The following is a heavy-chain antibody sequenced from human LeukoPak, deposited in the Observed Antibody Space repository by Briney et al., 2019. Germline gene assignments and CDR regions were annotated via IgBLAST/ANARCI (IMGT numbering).Heavy chain of an antibody. D-gene: IGHD2-2*01. Sequence: GGSLRLSCAASGFPFNSFSMNWVRQAPGKGLEWVSAISPTTDYIYYADSVQGRFTISRDNAKNSLYLQMSSLRVEDTAVYYCARDLPFDGSTLPDYWGQGALVIVSS. CDR3: ARDLPFDGSTLPDY. CDR2: ISPTTDYI. J-gene: IGHJ4*02. V-gene: IGHV3-21*01. CDR1: GFPFNSFS.